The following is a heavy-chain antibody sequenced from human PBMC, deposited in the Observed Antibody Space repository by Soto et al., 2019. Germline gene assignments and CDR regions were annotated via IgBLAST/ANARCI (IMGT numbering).Heavy chain of an antibody. V-gene: IGHV3-30*04. J-gene: IGHJ4*02. CDR2: ISYDGSHK. D-gene: IGHD1-26*01. Sequence: GGSLRLSCAASGFTFGSCAMHWVRQAPGKGLEWVAVISYDGSHKYYADSVKGRFTISRDNSKNTLYLQMNSLRAEDTAVFYCAKDPVGATGYFDYWGQGTLVTVSS. CDR1: GFTFGSCA. CDR3: AKDPVGATGYFDY.